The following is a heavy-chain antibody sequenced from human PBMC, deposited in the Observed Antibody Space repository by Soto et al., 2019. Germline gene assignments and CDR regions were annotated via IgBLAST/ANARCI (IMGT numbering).Heavy chain of an antibody. D-gene: IGHD1-7*01. CDR1: GFTFSSYG. V-gene: IGHV3-30*18. J-gene: IGHJ4*02. CDR2: ISYDGSNK. Sequence: PGGSLRLSCAASGFTFSSYGMHWVRQAPGKGLEWVAVISYDGSNKYYADSVKGRFTISRDNSKNTLYLQMNSLRAEDTAVYYCAKDSPGPDWNYDLDYWGQGTLVTVSS. CDR3: AKDSPGPDWNYDLDY.